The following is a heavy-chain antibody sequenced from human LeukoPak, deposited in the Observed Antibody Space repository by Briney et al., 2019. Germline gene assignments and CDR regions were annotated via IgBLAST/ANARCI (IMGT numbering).Heavy chain of an antibody. CDR3: AKDRITMILGSGFDY. CDR1: GFTFRSYG. J-gene: IGHJ4*02. D-gene: IGHD3-22*01. Sequence: GGSLRLSCAGSGFTFRSYGMHWVRQAPGKGLEWVAVIWYDGSNKYYADPVKGRFTISRDNSKSTLYLQMNSLRAEDTAVYSCAKDRITMILGSGFDYWGQGTLVTVSS. CDR2: IWYDGSNK. V-gene: IGHV3-33*06.